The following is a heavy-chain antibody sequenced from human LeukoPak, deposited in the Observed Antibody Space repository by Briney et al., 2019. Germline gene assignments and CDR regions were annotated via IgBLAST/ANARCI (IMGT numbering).Heavy chain of an antibody. D-gene: IGHD3-10*01. V-gene: IGHV5-51*01. CDR3: ARLMYFYGSGNYHFYAMDV. CDR1: GVGYSFTTFW. J-gene: IGHJ6*02. CDR2: IYPGDSDT. Sequence: GAYLQISCKGSGVGYSFTTFWIGWVRQMPGRGLEWMGGIYPGDSDTRYNPSFQGQVIISAGKSISTAYLQWSSLKASDTAMYYCARLMYFYGSGNYHFYAMDVWGHGTTVTVSS.